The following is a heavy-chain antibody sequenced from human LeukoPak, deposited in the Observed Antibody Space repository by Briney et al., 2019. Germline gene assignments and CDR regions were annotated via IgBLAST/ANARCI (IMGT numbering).Heavy chain of an antibody. J-gene: IGHJ6*02. D-gene: IGHD3-10*01. CDR3: ARDLWFGESDYYYYGMDV. CDR1: GGTFSSYA. V-gene: IGHV1-69*04. CDR2: IIPILGIA. Sequence: GASVEVSCKASGGTFSSYAISWVRQAPGQGLEWMGRIIPILGIANYAQKFQGRVTITADKSTSTAYMELSSLRSEDTAVYYCARDLWFGESDYYYYGMDVWGQVTTVTVSS.